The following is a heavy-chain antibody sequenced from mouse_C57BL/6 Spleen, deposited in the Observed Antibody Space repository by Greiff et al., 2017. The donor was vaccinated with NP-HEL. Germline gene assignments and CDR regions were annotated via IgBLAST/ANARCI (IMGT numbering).Heavy chain of an antibody. J-gene: IGHJ2*01. D-gene: IGHD1-1*01. CDR1: GFNFKDYY. CDR2: IDPEDGDT. CDR3: TSPLYYGSSYNFDY. V-gene: IGHV14-1*01. Sequence: EVQLQQSGAELVRPGASVKLSCTASGFNFKDYYMHWVKQRPEQGLEWIGWIDPEDGDTDYAPKFQGKATMTADTSSNTAYLQLSSLTSEDTAVYYCTSPLYYGSSYNFDYWGQGTTLTVSS.